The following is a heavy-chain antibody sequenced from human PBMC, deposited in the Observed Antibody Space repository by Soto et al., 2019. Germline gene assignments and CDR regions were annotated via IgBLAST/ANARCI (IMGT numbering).Heavy chain of an antibody. V-gene: IGHV1-2*04. CDR1: GYTFTGYY. CDR3: ARDSSGCSGGSCYDY. J-gene: IGHJ4*02. D-gene: IGHD2-15*01. CDR2: INPDSGGT. Sequence: ASVKVSCKASGYTFTGYYMHWVRQAPGQGLEWMGWINPDSGGTNYAQKFQGWVTMTRDTSISTAYMELSRLRSDDTAVYYCARDSSGCSGGSCYDYWGQGTLVTVSP.